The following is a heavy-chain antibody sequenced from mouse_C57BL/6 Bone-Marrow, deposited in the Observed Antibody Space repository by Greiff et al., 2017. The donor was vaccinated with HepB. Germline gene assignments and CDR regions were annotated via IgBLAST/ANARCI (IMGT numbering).Heavy chain of an antibody. CDR1: GFTFTDYY. CDR2: IRNKANGYTT. V-gene: IGHV7-3*01. CDR3: ARWGYGWFAY. D-gene: IGHD2-2*01. J-gene: IGHJ3*01. Sequence: EVKLEESGGGLVQPGGSLSLSCAASGFTFTDYYMSWVRQPPGKALEWLGFIRNKANGYTTEYSASVKGRFTISRDNSQSILYLQMNALRAEDSATYYGARWGYGWFAYWGQGTLVTVSA.